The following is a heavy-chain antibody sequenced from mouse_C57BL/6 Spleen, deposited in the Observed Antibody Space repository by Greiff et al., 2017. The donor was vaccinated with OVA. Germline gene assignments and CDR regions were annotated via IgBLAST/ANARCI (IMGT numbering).Heavy chain of an antibody. CDR2: ISSGSSTI. V-gene: IGHV5-17*01. CDR1: GFTFSDYG. J-gene: IGHJ3*01. Sequence: DVHLVESGGGLVKPGGSLKLSCAASGFTFSDYGMHWVRQAPEKGLEWVAYISSGSSTIYYADTVKGRFTISRDNAKNTLFLQMTSLRSEDTAMYYCAKPLYYSNAWFAYWGQGTLVTVSA. CDR3: AKPLYYSNAWFAY. D-gene: IGHD2-5*01.